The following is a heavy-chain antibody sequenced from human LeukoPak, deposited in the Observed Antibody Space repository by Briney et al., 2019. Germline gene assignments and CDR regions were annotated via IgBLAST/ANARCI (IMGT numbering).Heavy chain of an antibody. Sequence: SLKVSCKASGYTFASSAISWVRQAPGQGLEWMGGIIPIFGTANYAQKFQGRVTITTNESTSTAYMELSSLKSEDTAVYYCARDGLGSYEDDYWGQGTLVTVSS. J-gene: IGHJ4*02. CDR3: ARDGLGSYEDDY. CDR2: IIPIFGTA. CDR1: GYTFASSA. D-gene: IGHD1-26*01. V-gene: IGHV1-69*05.